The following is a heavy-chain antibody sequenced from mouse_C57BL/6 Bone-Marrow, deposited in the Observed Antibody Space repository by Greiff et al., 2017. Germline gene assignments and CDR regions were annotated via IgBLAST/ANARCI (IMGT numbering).Heavy chain of an antibody. V-gene: IGHV1-69*01. D-gene: IGHD2-2*01. CDR3: AREDGYDVFAY. CDR1: GYTFTSYW. J-gene: IGHJ3*01. Sequence: QVQLQQPGAELVMPGASVKLSCKASGYTFTSYWMHWVKQRPGQGLEWIGEIDPSYSYTNYNQKFKGKSTLTVDKSSSTAYMQLSSLTSEDSAVYYCAREDGYDVFAYWGQGTLVTVSA. CDR2: IDPSYSYT.